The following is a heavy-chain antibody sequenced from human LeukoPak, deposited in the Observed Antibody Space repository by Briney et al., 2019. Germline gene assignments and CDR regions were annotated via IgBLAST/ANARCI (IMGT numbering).Heavy chain of an antibody. CDR2: IYHSGST. V-gene: IGHV4-38-2*01. CDR1: GYSIISGYY. CDR3: ARHCSGGSCYFI. Sequence: SETLSLTCAVSGYSIISGYYWGWIRQPPGKGLEWIGSIYHSGSTYYNPSLKSRVTISVDTSKNQVSLKLSFVTAADTAVYYCARHCSGGSCYFIWGQGTLVTVS. J-gene: IGHJ4*02. D-gene: IGHD2-15*01.